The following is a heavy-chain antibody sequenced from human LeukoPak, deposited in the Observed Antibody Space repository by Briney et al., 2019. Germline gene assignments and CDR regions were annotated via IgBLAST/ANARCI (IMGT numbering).Heavy chain of an antibody. CDR3: ASRPPHGDYIVFDY. Sequence: PGGSLRLSCAASGFIFSSYEMNWVRQAPGRGLEWVSYISRSGSTIYYADSVKGRFTISRDNAKNSLYLQMNSLRAEDTAVYYCASRPPHGDYIVFDYWGQGALVTVSS. V-gene: IGHV3-48*03. CDR1: GFIFSSYE. D-gene: IGHD3-3*01. CDR2: ISRSGSTI. J-gene: IGHJ4*02.